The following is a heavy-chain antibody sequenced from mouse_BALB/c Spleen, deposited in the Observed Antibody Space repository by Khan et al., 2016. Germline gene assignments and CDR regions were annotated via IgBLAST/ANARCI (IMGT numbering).Heavy chain of an antibody. CDR3: ARAPIYDGYGYCDY. Sequence: VQLQESGPGLVAPSQSLSITCTVSGFSLTGYGVNWVRQPPGKGLEWLGMIWGDGSTDYNSALKSRLSISKDKSKSQVFLKMNSLQTDDTARYYCARAPIYDGYGYCDYWGQGTTLTVSS. CDR2: IWGDGST. V-gene: IGHV2-6-7*01. D-gene: IGHD2-3*01. CDR1: GFSLTGYG. J-gene: IGHJ2*01.